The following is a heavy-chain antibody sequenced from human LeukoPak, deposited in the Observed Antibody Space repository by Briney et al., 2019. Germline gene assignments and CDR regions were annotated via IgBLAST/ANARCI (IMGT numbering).Heavy chain of an antibody. Sequence: ASVTVSCKASGYTFTGYYMHWVRQAPGQGLEWMGRINPNSGGTNYAQKFQGRVTMTRDTSISTAYMELSRLRSDDTAVYYCARDRDVLLWFGDTYYFDYWGQGTLVTVSS. CDR3: ARDRDVLLWFGDTYYFDY. J-gene: IGHJ4*02. CDR1: GYTFTGYY. V-gene: IGHV1-2*06. CDR2: INPNSGGT. D-gene: IGHD3-10*01.